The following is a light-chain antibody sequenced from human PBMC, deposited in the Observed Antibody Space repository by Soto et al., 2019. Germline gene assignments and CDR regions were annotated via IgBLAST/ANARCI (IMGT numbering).Light chain of an antibody. CDR3: QSYDSINVV. Sequence: NFMLTQPHSVSESPGKTVTLSCTRSSGTIASNSVQWFQQRPGSAPTTVIYEDNQRPSGVPDRFSGSIDSSSNSASLTISGLKTEDEADYYCQSYDSINVVFGGGTKLTVL. CDR2: EDN. CDR1: SGTIASNS. V-gene: IGLV6-57*03. J-gene: IGLJ2*01.